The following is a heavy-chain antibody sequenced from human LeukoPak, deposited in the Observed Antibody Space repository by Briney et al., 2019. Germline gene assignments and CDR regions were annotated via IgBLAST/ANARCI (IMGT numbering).Heavy chain of an antibody. Sequence: SETLSLTCAVHGGSFSEYFWSWIRQAPGQGLEWIGEIKHGGSTNYNSAPKSRVIISVDTSKNELSLKLRSVTAADTAVYYCVRRTQVWGSYRYGDDHWGQGTLVTVSS. CDR3: VRRTQVWGSYRYGDDH. CDR2: IKHGGST. J-gene: IGHJ4*02. CDR1: GGSFSEYF. D-gene: IGHD3-16*02. V-gene: IGHV4-34*01.